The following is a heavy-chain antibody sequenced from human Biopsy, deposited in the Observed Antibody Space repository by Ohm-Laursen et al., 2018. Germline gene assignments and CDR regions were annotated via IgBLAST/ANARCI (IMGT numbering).Heavy chain of an antibody. D-gene: IGHD3-3*01. CDR2: ISWDGGSE. Sequence: SLRLSCTASGFTFHDHVMHWVRHAPGKGLEWVSGISWDGGSEGYADSVKGRFTISRDNAKNSLFLQMNSLTTEDTALYYCVRGYSSSWSGYLDHWGQGTLVTVSS. V-gene: IGHV3-9*01. CDR1: GFTFHDHV. CDR3: VRGYSSSWSGYLDH. J-gene: IGHJ4*02.